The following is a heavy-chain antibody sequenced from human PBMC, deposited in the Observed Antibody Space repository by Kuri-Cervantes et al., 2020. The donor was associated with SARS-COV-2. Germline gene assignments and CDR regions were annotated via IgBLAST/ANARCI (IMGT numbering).Heavy chain of an antibody. D-gene: IGHD2-2*01. J-gene: IGHJ4*02. CDR3: ARYEGSSTSHVRGDSRPNDY. V-gene: IGHV3-21*01. CDR1: GFTFSSYS. CDR2: ISSSSSYI. Sequence: GESLKISCAASGFTFSSYSMNWVRQAPGKGLEWVSSISSSSSYIYYADSVKGRFTISRDNAKNSLYLQMNSLRAEDTAVYYCARYEGSSTSHVRGDSRPNDYWGQGTLVTVSS.